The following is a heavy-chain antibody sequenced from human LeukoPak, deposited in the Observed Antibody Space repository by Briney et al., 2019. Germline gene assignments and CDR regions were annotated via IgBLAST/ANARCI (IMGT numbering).Heavy chain of an antibody. V-gene: IGHV3-53*01. D-gene: IGHD1-26*01. CDR1: GFTVSSNY. J-gene: IGHJ4*02. Sequence: GGSLRLSCAASGFTVSSNYMSWVRQAPGKGLEWVSVIYSDGSTYYADSVKGRFTISRDNSKNTLYLQMNSLRAEDTAVYYCARGRVGATDYFDYWGQGTLVTVSS. CDR2: IYSDGST. CDR3: ARGRVGATDYFDY.